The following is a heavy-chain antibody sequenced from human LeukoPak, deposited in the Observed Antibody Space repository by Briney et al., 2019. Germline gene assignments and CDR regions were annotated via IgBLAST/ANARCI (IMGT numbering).Heavy chain of an antibody. CDR1: GFTFSSYG. CDR3: AEVRFGELLRGYFDY. Sequence: PGGSLRLSCAASGFTFSSYGMHWVRQAPGKGLEWVAVISYDGSNKYYADSVKGRFTISRDNSQNTLYLQMNSLRAEDTAVYYCAEVRFGELLRGYFDYWGQGTLVTVSS. J-gene: IGHJ4*02. CDR2: ISYDGSNK. D-gene: IGHD3-10*01. V-gene: IGHV3-30*18.